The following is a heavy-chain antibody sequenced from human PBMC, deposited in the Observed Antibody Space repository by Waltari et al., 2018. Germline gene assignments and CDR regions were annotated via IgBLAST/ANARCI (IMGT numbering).Heavy chain of an antibody. Sequence: QVQLVQSGAEVTKPGASARISCKASGYTFSDYTIHWVRQAPGQRLEWMGRIIAGNGNTEYSQKFQGRVTITSDTSASTAYMDVYSLRSEDTALYYCARDRYYGSGTYNHFDYWGQGTLLTVSS. V-gene: IGHV1-3*01. CDR1: GYTFSDYT. J-gene: IGHJ4*02. CDR3: ARDRYYGSGTYNHFDY. D-gene: IGHD3-10*01. CDR2: IIAGNGNT.